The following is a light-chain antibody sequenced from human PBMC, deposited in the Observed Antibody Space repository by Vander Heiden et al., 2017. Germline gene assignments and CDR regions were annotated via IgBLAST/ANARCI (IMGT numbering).Light chain of an antibody. V-gene: IGLV2-18*02. CDR1: SSDVGSSNR. CDR3: NSYTTSNTYV. CDR2: EVN. Sequence: QSALTQPPSVSGSPGQSVTISCTGTSSDVGSSNRVSWYQQPPGKAPKVIIYEVNKRPSGVPDRFSGSQSGNTASLTISGLQAEDEADYYCNSYTTSNTYVFGTGTKVTVL. J-gene: IGLJ1*01.